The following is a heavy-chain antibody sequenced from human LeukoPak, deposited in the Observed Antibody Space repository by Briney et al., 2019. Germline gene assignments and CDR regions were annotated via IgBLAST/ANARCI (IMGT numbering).Heavy chain of an antibody. CDR3: AKDHGRTSAYDAFDI. D-gene: IGHD3-16*01. CDR1: GFTFSSYW. J-gene: IGHJ3*02. V-gene: IGHV3-74*01. CDR2: INSDGSST. Sequence: GGSLRLSCAASGFTFSSYWMHWVRQAPGKGLVWVSRINSDGSSTSYADSVKGRFTISRDNAKNTLYLQMNSLRAEDTAVYYCAKDHGRTSAYDAFDIWGQGTMVTVSS.